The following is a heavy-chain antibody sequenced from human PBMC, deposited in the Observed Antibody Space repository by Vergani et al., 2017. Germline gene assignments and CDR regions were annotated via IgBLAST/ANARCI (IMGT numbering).Heavy chain of an antibody. J-gene: IGHJ4*02. CDR2: ISSSSSYI. V-gene: IGHV3-21*01. CDR3: ARGPLIRPYDILTPPGY. Sequence: EVQLVESGGGLVKRGGSLRLSCAASGFTFSSYSMNWVRQAPGKGLEWVSSISSSSSYIHYSDSLKGRFTISRDNAKSSLYLQMNSLRAEDTGVYYCARGPLIRPYDILTPPGYWGQGTLVTVSS. CDR1: GFTFSSYS. D-gene: IGHD3-9*01.